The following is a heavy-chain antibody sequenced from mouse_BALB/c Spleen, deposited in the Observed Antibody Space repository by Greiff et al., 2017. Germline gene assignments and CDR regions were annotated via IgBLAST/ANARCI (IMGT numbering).Heavy chain of an antibody. CDR3: ARGDYYGPFAY. D-gene: IGHD1-2*01. Sequence: DVKLVESGGGLVKPGGSLKLSCAASGFTFSSYAMSWVRQTPEKRLEWVASISSGGSTYYPDSVKGRFTISRDNARNILYLQMSSLRSEDTAMYYCARGDYYGPFAYWGQGTLVTVSA. CDR1: GFTFSSYA. CDR2: ISSGGST. J-gene: IGHJ3*01. V-gene: IGHV5-6-5*01.